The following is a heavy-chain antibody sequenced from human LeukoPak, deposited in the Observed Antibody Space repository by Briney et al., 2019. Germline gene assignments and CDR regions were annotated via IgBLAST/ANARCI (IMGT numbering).Heavy chain of an antibody. J-gene: IGHJ4*02. V-gene: IGHV4-34*01. CDR1: GGSFNGYY. CDR3: ARVPHYYDSSGESDY. Sequence: SETLSLTCAVYGGSFNGYYWSWIRQPPGKGLDWIGEINHSGSTNHNPSLKSRVTISVDTSKNQFSLKLSSVTAADTAVYYCARVPHYYDSSGESDYWGQGTLVTVSS. D-gene: IGHD3-22*01. CDR2: INHSGST.